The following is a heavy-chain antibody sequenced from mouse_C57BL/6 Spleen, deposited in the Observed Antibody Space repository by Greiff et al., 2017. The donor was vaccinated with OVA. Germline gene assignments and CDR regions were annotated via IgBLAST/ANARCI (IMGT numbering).Heavy chain of an antibody. Sequence: VQLQQSGAELVRPGASVKLSCKASGYTFTDYYINWVKQRPGQGLEWIARIYPGSGNTYYNEKFKGKATLTAEKSSSTAYMQLSSLTSEDSAVYFCAMGDYGSSYGWFAYWGQGTLVTVSA. J-gene: IGHJ3*01. CDR1: GYTFTDYY. V-gene: IGHV1-76*01. D-gene: IGHD1-1*01. CDR3: AMGDYGSSYGWFAY. CDR2: IYPGSGNT.